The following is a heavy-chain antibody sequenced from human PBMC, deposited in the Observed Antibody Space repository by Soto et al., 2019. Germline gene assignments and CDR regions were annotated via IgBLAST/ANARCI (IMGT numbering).Heavy chain of an antibody. CDR1: GFTFSSYA. V-gene: IGHV3-23*01. CDR2: ISGSGGST. J-gene: IGHJ3*02. Sequence: GESLKISCAASGFTFSSYAMSWVRQAPGKGLEWVSAISGSGGSTYYADSVKGRFTISRDNSKNTLYLQMNSLRAEDTAVYYCAKDPRQYQLLMSGSPFDIWGQGTMVTVSS. CDR3: AKDPRQYQLLMSGSPFDI. D-gene: IGHD2-2*01.